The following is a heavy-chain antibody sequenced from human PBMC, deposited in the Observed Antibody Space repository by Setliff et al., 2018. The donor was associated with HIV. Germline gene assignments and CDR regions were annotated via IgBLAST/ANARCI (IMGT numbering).Heavy chain of an antibody. V-gene: IGHV4-59*08. CDR1: GGSISSYY. D-gene: IGHD5-12*01. CDR2: IYYSGST. CDR3: TRLAGGYADY. Sequence: PSETLSLTCTVSGGSISSYYWSWIRQPPGKGLEWIGYIYYSGSTKYNPSLKSRVTLSIDMSKNQFSLKMSSVTAADTAVYYCTRLAGGYADYWGQGTLVTVSS. J-gene: IGHJ4*02.